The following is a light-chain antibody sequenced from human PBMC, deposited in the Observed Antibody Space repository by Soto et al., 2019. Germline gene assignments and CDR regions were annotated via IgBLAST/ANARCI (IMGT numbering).Light chain of an antibody. CDR2: EVS. CDR3: SSFTTSDTYV. CDR1: SSDVGSYNR. V-gene: IGLV2-18*02. J-gene: IGLJ1*01. Sequence: QSVLTQPPSVSGSPGQSVAISCTGTSSDVGSYNRVSWYQQPPGTAPKLIISEVSNRPSGVPDRFSGSKSGNMASLTISGLQAEDEADYYCSSFTTSDTYVFGTG.